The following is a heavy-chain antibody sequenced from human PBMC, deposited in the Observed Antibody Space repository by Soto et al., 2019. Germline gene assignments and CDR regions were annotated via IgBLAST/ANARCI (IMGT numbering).Heavy chain of an antibody. D-gene: IGHD2-8*01. CDR1: GFTFSNHV. Sequence: GGSLRLSCAASGFTFSNHVMHWVRQAPGKGLEWVAVIWYDGSYKYYADSVKGRFTISRDNSKNTLYLQMNSLRAEDTALYYCARQDMVSYYFDSWGQGTLVTVSS. CDR2: IWYDGSYK. V-gene: IGHV3-33*01. CDR3: ARQDMVSYYFDS. J-gene: IGHJ4*02.